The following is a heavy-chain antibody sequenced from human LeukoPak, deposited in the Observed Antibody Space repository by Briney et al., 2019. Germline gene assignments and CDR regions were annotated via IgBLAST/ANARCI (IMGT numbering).Heavy chain of an antibody. D-gene: IGHD2-2*01. CDR2: IYHSGST. Sequence: SETLSLTCTVSGGSISSGGYYWSWIRQPPGKGLEWIGYIYHSGSTYYNPSLKSRVTISVDRSKNQFSLKLSSVTAADTAVYYCARSSVCSSTSCNGAFDIWGQGTMVTVSS. CDR1: GGSISSGGYY. V-gene: IGHV4-30-2*01. CDR3: ARSSVCSSTSCNGAFDI. J-gene: IGHJ3*02.